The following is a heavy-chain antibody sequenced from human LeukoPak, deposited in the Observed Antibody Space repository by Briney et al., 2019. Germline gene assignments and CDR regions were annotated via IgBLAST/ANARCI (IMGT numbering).Heavy chain of an antibody. D-gene: IGHD6-19*01. CDR2: ISGSGGST. Sequence: PGGSLRLSCAASGFTFSSYAMSWVRQAPGKGLEWVSAISGSGGSTYYADSVKGRFTISRDNSKNTLYLQMNSLRAEDTAVHYCAKDARRRAVAGIEYYFDYWGQGTLVTVSS. V-gene: IGHV3-23*01. CDR3: AKDARRRAVAGIEYYFDY. J-gene: IGHJ4*02. CDR1: GFTFSSYA.